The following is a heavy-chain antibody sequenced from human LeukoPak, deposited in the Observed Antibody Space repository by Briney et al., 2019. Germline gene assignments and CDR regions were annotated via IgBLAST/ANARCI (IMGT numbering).Heavy chain of an antibody. J-gene: IGHJ4*02. CDR2: IYYCGSP. CDR3: ARHVSGSYGSYYFDY. D-gene: IGHD1-26*01. Sequence: SDTLSLTCTVSGGSISSSSYYWVWIRQPPGKGLEWIGSIYYCGSPYYIPSLKSGVTLSVDTSKNQFSLKLSSVTAADTAVYYCARHVSGSYGSYYFDYWGQGTLVTVSS. CDR1: GGSISSSSYY. V-gene: IGHV4-39*01.